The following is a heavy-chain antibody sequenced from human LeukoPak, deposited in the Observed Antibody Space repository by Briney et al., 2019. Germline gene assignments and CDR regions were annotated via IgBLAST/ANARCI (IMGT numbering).Heavy chain of an antibody. CDR2: ISLNSINL. D-gene: IGHD3-22*01. CDR1: GFTLDVFP. V-gene: IGHV3-9*03. CDR3: AKGTMIVVAVGNYFDY. J-gene: IGHJ4*02. Sequence: GSSLSLFCAVCGFTLDVFPMLCAPAATGEAVEWVSDISLNSINLGCADTVKRRFTRSRDNAKISLYQQMNSLRAEDMALCYCAKGTMIVVAVGNYFDYWGQGTLVTVSS.